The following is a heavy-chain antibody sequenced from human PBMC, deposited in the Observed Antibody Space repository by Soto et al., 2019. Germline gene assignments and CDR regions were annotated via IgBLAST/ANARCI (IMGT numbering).Heavy chain of an antibody. J-gene: IGHJ4*02. Sequence: SGPTLVNPTQTLTLTCTFSGFSLSTTGMCVSWIRQPPGKALEWLARIEWDDDKYYSTSLKTRLTISKGTSKNQVVLIMTNMDPVDTATFYCARGNYDFDSWGQGTLVTVSS. CDR2: IEWDDDK. CDR1: GFSLSTTGMC. D-gene: IGHD1-7*01. CDR3: ARGNYDFDS. V-gene: IGHV2-70*11.